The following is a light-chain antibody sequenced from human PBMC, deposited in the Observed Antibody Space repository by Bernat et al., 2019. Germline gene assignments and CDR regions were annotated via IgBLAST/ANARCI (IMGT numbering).Light chain of an antibody. CDR1: STSILGVDS. Sequence: QSVLTQPPSASGTPGQRVVISCSINSTSILGVDSITWYQQLPGTAPKFLIYGNNLRPSGVPDRVSDWHSGITGFLTISGLQSEDEYAYYCVSWDDRLNGWVCGGGTRVTVL. J-gene: IGLJ3*02. CDR2: GNN. V-gene: IGLV1-44*01. CDR3: VSWDDRLNGWV.